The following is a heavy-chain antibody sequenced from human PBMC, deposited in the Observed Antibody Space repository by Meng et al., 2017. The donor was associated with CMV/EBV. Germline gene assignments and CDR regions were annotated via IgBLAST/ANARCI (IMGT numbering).Heavy chain of an antibody. Sequence: GESLKISCAASGFTFSNYGMHWVRQAPGKGLVWVSRINSDGSSTSYADSVKGRFTISRDNAKNTLYLQMNSLRAEDTAVYYCARVYQLGVDLWGRGTLVTVSS. J-gene: IGHJ2*01. V-gene: IGHV3-74*01. D-gene: IGHD2-2*01. CDR1: GFTFSNYG. CDR2: INSDGSST. CDR3: ARVYQLGVDL.